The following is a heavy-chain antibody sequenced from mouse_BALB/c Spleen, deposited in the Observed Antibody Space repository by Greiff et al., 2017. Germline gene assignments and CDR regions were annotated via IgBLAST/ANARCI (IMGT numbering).Heavy chain of an antibody. J-gene: IGHJ4*01. CDR2: ISSGGSYT. CDR3: ARGGLPYAMDY. D-gene: IGHD2-4*01. CDR1: GFTFSSYA. Sequence: EVMLVESGGGLVKPGGSLKLSCAASGFTFSSYAMSWVRQSPEKRLEWVAEISSGGSYTYYPDTVTGRFTISRDNAKNTLYLEMSSLRSEDTAMYYCARGGLPYAMDYWGQGTSVTVSS. V-gene: IGHV5-9-4*01.